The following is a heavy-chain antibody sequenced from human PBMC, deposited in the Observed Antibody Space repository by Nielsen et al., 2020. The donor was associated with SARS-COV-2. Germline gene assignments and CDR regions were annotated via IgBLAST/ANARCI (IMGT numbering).Heavy chain of an antibody. V-gene: IGHV3-30*19. Sequence: GGSLRPSCAASGFTFSSKGMHWVRQAPGKGLEGVAVISYEGTNKDYADSVKGRFTISRDNSKNTLYLQMSSLRAEDTAVYYCAKDDGYCYGGSCYFFDYWGQGTLVTVSS. D-gene: IGHD2-15*01. CDR1: GFTFSSKG. J-gene: IGHJ4*02. CDR2: ISYEGTNK. CDR3: AKDDGYCYGGSCYFFDY.